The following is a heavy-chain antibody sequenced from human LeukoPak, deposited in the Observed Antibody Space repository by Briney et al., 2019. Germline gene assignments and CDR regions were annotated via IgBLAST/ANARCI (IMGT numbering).Heavy chain of an antibody. Sequence: PGGSLRLSCAASGFTFSSYGMSWVRQAPGKGLEWVSAISGSGGSTYYADSVKGRLTISRDNSKNTLYLQMNSLRAEDTAVYYCARVVPPTDYGSGSYFSDPYYFDYWGQGTLVTVSS. CDR3: ARVVPPTDYGSGSYFSDPYYFDY. D-gene: IGHD3-10*01. CDR2: ISGSGGST. CDR1: GFTFSSYG. J-gene: IGHJ4*02. V-gene: IGHV3-23*01.